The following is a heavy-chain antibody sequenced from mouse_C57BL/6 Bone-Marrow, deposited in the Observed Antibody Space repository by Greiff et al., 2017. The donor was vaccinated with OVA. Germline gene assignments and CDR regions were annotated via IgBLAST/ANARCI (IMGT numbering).Heavy chain of an antibody. V-gene: IGHV5-6*02. D-gene: IGHD2-10*01. J-gene: IGHJ3*01. CDR1: GFTFSSYG. Sequence: EVKLVESGGDLVTPGGSLKLSCAASGFTFSSYGMSWVRQTPDKRLEWVATISSGGSYTYYPDSVKGRFTISRDNAKNTLYLQMSSLKSEDTAMYYCARRAYYGFAYWGQGTRVTVSA. CDR3: ARRAYYGFAY. CDR2: ISSGGSYT.